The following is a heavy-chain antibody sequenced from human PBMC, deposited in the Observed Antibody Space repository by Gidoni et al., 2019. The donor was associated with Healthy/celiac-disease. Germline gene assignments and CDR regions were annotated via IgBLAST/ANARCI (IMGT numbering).Heavy chain of an antibody. D-gene: IGHD1-26*01. CDR3: ARDIQGATDVWGDYYYYMDV. Sequence: QVQLVQSGAEVKKPGSSVKVSCKASGGTLRSYAISWVRQTPGQGLEWMGGIIPIFGTANYAQKFQGRVTITADKSTSTAYMELSSLRSEDTAVYYCARDIQGATDVWGDYYYYMDVWGKGTTVTVSS. V-gene: IGHV1-69*06. J-gene: IGHJ6*03. CDR2: IIPIFGTA. CDR1: GGTLRSYA.